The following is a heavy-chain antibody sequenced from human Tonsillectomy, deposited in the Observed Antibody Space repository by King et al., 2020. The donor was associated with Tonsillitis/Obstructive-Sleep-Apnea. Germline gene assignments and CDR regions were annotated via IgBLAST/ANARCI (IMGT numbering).Heavy chain of an antibody. D-gene: IGHD5/OR15-5a*01. Sequence: QLQESGPGLVKPSETLSLTCSVSGDSISSSHWWSWVRQSPGKGLEWIGEIYHSGSTNYNPSLKSRVTISVDKSKSQFSLKLSSVTAADTAVYYCARDVSLKGLDPWGQGTLVTVSS. J-gene: IGHJ5*02. CDR1: GDSISSSHW. V-gene: IGHV4-4*02. CDR3: ARDVSLKGLDP. CDR2: IYHSGST.